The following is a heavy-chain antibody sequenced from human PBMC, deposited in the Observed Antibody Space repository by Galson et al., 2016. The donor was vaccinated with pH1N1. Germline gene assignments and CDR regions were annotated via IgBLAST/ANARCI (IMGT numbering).Heavy chain of an antibody. V-gene: IGHV4-59*01. CDR1: GGSMFAYY. CDR3: ARGGTVTNPLAT. D-gene: IGHD4-17*01. J-gene: IGHJ6*02. Sequence: SETLSLTCSVSGGSMFAYYWNWIRQPPGKGLEWIGYIYSTGGTNYNPSLKSRVAISVNTSNNQFSLNLISVTAADTAVYYCARGGTVTNPLATWGHGTTVTVSS. CDR2: IYSTGGT.